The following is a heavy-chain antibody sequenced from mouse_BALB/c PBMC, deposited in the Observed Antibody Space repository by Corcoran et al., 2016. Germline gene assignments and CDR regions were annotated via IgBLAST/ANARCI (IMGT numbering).Heavy chain of an antibody. CDR3: ARALTTVVPYAMDY. CDR2: INPYNDGT. J-gene: IGHJ4*01. D-gene: IGHD1-1*01. V-gene: IGHV1S136*01. CDR1: GYTFTSYV. Sequence: EVQLQQSGPELVKPGASVKMSCKASGYTFTSYVMHWVKQKPGQGLEWIGYINPYNDGTKYNEKFKGKATLTSDKSSSTAYMELSSLTSEYSAVYYCARALTTVVPYAMDYWGQGTSVTVSS.